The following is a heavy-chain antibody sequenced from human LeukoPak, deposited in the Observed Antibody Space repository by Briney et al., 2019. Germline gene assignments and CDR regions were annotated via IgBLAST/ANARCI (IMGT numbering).Heavy chain of an antibody. D-gene: IGHD2-21*02. Sequence: KASETLSLTCTVSGGSISSSSYYWGWIRQPPGKGLEWIGSIYYSGSTYYNPSLKSRVTISVDASKNQFSLKLSSVTAADTAVYYCARLVVTAVQGGIDYWGQGTLVTVSS. V-gene: IGHV4-39*07. CDR3: ARLVVTAVQGGIDY. CDR2: IYYSGST. J-gene: IGHJ4*02. CDR1: GGSISSSSYY.